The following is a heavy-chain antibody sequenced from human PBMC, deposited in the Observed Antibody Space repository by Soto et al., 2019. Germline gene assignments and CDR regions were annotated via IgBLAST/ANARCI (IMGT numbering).Heavy chain of an antibody. J-gene: IGHJ4*02. CDR3: AKGCGGDCYSGVQY. D-gene: IGHD2-21*02. V-gene: IGHV3-23*01. Sequence: EVQLLESGRGLVQPGGSLRLSCAASGFTFSSSAMSWVRQAPGKGLEWVSSISNSGGSTYYADSVKGRFTISRDNSKNTLYLPMNSLQAEDTAVYYCAKGCGGDCYSGVQYWGQGTLVTVSS. CDR1: GFTFSSSA. CDR2: ISNSGGST.